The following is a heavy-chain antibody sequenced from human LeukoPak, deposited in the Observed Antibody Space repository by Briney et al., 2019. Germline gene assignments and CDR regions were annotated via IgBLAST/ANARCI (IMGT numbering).Heavy chain of an antibody. CDR3: ARVRGQRQPTDY. CDR2: INPSGGST. D-gene: IGHD6-25*01. J-gene: IGHJ4*02. CDR1: GYTFTSYY. V-gene: IGHV1-46*01. Sequence: AASVKVSCKASGYTFTSYYMHWVRQAPGQGLEWMGIINPSGGSTNYAQKLQGRVTMTTDTSTSTAYMELRSLRSDDTAVYYCARVRGQRQPTDYWGQGTLVTVSS.